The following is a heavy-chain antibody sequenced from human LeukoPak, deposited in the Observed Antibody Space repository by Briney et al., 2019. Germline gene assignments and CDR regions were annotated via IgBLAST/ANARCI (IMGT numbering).Heavy chain of an antibody. D-gene: IGHD5-18*01. Sequence: SETLSLTCTVSGGSISIYYWSWIRQPPGKGLEWIGYIYYSGSTNYNPSLKSRVTISVDTSKNQFSLKLSSVTAADTAVYYCARVSPRGYSYGYRGWFDPWGQGTLVTVSS. CDR1: GGSISIYY. V-gene: IGHV4-59*12. J-gene: IGHJ5*02. CDR2: IYYSGST. CDR3: ARVSPRGYSYGYRGWFDP.